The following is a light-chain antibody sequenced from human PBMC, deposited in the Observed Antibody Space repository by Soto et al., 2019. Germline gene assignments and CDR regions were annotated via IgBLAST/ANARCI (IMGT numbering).Light chain of an antibody. CDR2: KAS. CDR1: RSISSL. V-gene: IGKV1-5*03. J-gene: IGKJ1*01. Sequence: DIQMTQSPATLSASVGGTVTITCRASRSISSLLGWYQQKPGIDPKLLIYKASTLQSGFPSRFSGSGYGTDFTLTISRLQPDDSETYYCQQYDVYSTFGQGTKVEIK. CDR3: QQYDVYST.